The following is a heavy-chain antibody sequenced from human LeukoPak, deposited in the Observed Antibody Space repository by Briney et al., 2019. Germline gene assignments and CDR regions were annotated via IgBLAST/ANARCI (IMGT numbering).Heavy chain of an antibody. D-gene: IGHD6-13*01. J-gene: IGHJ1*01. CDR2: IISSDSTI. CDR3: ARDNQVIAAAAPGYFQH. CDR1: EFTFSDYA. V-gene: IGHV3-11*04. Sequence: GGSLRLSCAASEFTFSDYAMSWIRQAPGKGLEWISYIISSDSTIYYADSVKGRFTISRDNAKNSLYLQMNSLRAEDTAVYYCARDNQVIAAAAPGYFQHWGQGTLVTVSS.